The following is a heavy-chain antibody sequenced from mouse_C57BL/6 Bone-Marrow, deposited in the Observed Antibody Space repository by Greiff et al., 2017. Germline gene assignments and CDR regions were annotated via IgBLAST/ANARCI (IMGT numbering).Heavy chain of an antibody. V-gene: IGHV1-69*01. CDR1: GYTFTSYW. D-gene: IGHD4-1*01. CDR3: ARVTGKGLFAY. Sequence: VQLQQSGAELVMPGASVKLSCKASGYTFTSYWMHWVKQRPGQGLEWIGEIDPSDSYTNYNQKFKGKSTLTVDKSSSTAYMQLRSLTSEDSAVYYCARVTGKGLFAYWGQGTLVTVSA. CDR2: IDPSDSYT. J-gene: IGHJ3*01.